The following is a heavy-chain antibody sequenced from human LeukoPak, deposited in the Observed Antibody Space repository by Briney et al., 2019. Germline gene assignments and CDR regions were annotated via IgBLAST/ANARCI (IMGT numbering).Heavy chain of an antibody. J-gene: IGHJ3*02. V-gene: IGHV1-3*01. Sequence: GASVKVSCKASGGSFSSYAISWVRQAPGQRLEWMGWINAGNGNTKYSQKFQGRVTITRDTSASTAYMELSSLRSEDTAVYYCARDPFRGYAWDAFDIWGQGTMVTVSS. CDR1: GGSFSSYA. D-gene: IGHD1-1*01. CDR2: INAGNGNT. CDR3: ARDPFRGYAWDAFDI.